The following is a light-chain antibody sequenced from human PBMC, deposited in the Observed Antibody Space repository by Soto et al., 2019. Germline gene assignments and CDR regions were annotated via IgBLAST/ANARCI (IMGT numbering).Light chain of an antibody. CDR1: QSVSNNY. Sequence: EIVLTQSPGTLSLSPGERATLSCRASQSVSNNYLAWYQQKPGQAPRLLIYGASNRATGIPDRFSGSGSGTDFTLTISRLEPEDFAVYYCQQDYNLPYTFGQGTKLEIK. J-gene: IGKJ2*01. CDR3: QQDYNLPYT. CDR2: GAS. V-gene: IGKV3-20*01.